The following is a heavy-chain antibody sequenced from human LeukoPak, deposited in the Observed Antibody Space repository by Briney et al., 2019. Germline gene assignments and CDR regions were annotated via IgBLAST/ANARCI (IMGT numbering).Heavy chain of an antibody. J-gene: IGHJ4*02. D-gene: IGHD2-2*01. CDR3: ARGAVVVPAAI. Sequence: GGSLRLSCAASGFTFSDYYMSWVRQAPGKGLEWVSYISSSGSTIYYADSAKGRFTISRDNAKNSLYLQMNSLRAEDTAVYYCARGAVVVPAAIWGQGTLVTVSS. CDR2: ISSSGSTI. CDR1: GFTFSDYY. V-gene: IGHV3-11*01.